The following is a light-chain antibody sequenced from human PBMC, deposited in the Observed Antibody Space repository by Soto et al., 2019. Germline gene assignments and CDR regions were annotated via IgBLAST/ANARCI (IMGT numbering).Light chain of an antibody. J-gene: IGLJ3*02. CDR2: DVS. CDR1: SSDVGGYNY. CDR3: SSYTSSSTRV. V-gene: IGLV2-14*01. Sequence: QSALTQPASVSGSPGQSITISCTGTSSDVGGYNYVCWYLQHPGKAPQLMIYDVSNRPSGVSNRFSGSKSGNTASLTISGLQAEDEADYYCSSYTSSSTRVFGGGTKLTVL.